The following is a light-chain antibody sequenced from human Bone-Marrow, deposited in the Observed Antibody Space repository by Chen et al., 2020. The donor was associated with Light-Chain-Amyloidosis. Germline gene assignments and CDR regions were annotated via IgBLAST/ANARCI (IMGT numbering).Light chain of an antibody. CDR1: SSDVGTYNR. V-gene: IGLV2-18*02. Sequence: QSALTQPPSVSGSPGHPVTISCTGSSSDVGTYNRVSWYQQSTVTAPKLLLYEVSYRPSGVPDRLSGSKSGNPASLPISGHQYEDEAEYFCSSYTSSSTRYVFGTGTTVTVL. CDR2: EVS. CDR3: SSYTSSSTRYV. J-gene: IGLJ1*01.